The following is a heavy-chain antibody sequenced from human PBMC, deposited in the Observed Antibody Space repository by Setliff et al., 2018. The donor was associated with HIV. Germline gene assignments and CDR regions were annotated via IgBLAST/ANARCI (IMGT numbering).Heavy chain of an antibody. CDR1: GFTFSSYT. D-gene: IGHD6-13*01. Sequence: GGSLRLSCAASGFTFSSYTMNWVRQAPGKGLEWVASISGSGKFMYYADSVKGRFTISRDNADSSLYLQMNSLRADDTAVYYCARSQHSSSLRYFDYWGQGTLVTVSS. V-gene: IGHV3-21*01. CDR2: ISGSGKFM. CDR3: ARSQHSSSLRYFDY. J-gene: IGHJ4*02.